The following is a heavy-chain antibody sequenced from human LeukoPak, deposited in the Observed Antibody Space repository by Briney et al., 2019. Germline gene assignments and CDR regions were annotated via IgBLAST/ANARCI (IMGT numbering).Heavy chain of an antibody. CDR1: GFTVSSNY. V-gene: IGHV3-53*01. D-gene: IGHD3/OR15-3a*01. J-gene: IGHJ4*02. Sequence: QPGGSLSLSCAAPGFTVSSNYMSWVRKAPGKGLEWVSVIYSGGSTYYADSVKGRFTISRDNSKNTLYLQMNSLRAEDTAVYYCARSNVDLDYWGQGTLVTVSS. CDR3: ARSNVDLDY. CDR2: IYSGGST.